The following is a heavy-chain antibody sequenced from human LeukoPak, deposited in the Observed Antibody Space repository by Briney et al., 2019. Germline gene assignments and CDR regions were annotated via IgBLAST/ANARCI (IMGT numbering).Heavy chain of an antibody. D-gene: IGHD2-15*01. CDR2: IYHSGST. V-gene: IGHV4-4*02. J-gene: IGHJ4*02. Sequence: PSETLSLTCAVSGGSISSSNWWSWVRQPPGKGLEWIGEIYHSGSTNYNPSLKSRVTISVDKSKNQFSLKLSSVTAADTAVYYCARYCSGGGCYFDYWGQGTLVTVSS. CDR3: ARYCSGGGCYFDY. CDR1: GGSISSSNW.